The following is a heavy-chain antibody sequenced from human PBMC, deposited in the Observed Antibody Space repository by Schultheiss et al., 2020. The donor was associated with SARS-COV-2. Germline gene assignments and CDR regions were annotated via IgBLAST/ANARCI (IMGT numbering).Heavy chain of an antibody. D-gene: IGHD3/OR15-3a*01. J-gene: IGHJ4*02. V-gene: IGHV4-34*01. CDR3: ARGDGLGFDY. Sequence: SETLSLTCAVYGGSFSGYYWSWIRQPPGKGLEWIGEINHSGSTNYNPSLKSRVTISVDTSKNQFSLKLSSVTAADTAVYYCARGDGLGFDYWGQGTLVTVSS. CDR2: INHSGST. CDR1: GGSFSGYY.